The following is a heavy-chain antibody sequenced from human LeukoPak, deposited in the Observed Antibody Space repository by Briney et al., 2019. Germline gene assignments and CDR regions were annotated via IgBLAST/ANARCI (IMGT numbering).Heavy chain of an antibody. CDR2: IGTYDGHT. Sequence: ASVKVSCKTSGYSFTDYIIAWVRQAPGQGLEWLGWIGTYDGHTNYAQKVRGRVTMTTDTSTSTAYMELRSLRSDDTAVYYCACSVVPAASFTDAFDIWGQGTMVTVSS. D-gene: IGHD2-2*01. J-gene: IGHJ3*02. CDR1: GYSFTDYI. V-gene: IGHV1-18*01. CDR3: ACSVVPAASFTDAFDI.